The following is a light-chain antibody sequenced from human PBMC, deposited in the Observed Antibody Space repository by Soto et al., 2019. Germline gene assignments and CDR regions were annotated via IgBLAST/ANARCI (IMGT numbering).Light chain of an antibody. J-gene: IGKJ1*01. V-gene: IGKV1-6*01. Sequence: AIQMTQSPSSLSASVGYRVTITCRASQGIRNDLGWYQQKPGKAPKLLIYAASSLQSGVPSRFSGSGSGTDFTLTISSLQPEDFATYYCLQDYNSWTFGQGTTGDIK. CDR1: QGIRND. CDR3: LQDYNSWT. CDR2: AAS.